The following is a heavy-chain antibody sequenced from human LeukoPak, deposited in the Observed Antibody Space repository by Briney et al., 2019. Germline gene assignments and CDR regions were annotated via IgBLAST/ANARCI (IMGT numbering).Heavy chain of an antibody. CDR3: ARDSTRYCSSTSCPLDY. D-gene: IGHD2-2*01. CDR2: ISAYNGNT. J-gene: IGHJ4*02. V-gene: IGHV1-18*01. Sequence: ASVKVSCKASGYTFTSYGISWVRQAPGQGLEWMGWISAYNGNTNYAQKLQGRVTMTTDTSTSTAYMELRSLRSDDTAVYYCARDSTRYCSSTSCPLDYWGQGTLVTVSS. CDR1: GYTFTSYG.